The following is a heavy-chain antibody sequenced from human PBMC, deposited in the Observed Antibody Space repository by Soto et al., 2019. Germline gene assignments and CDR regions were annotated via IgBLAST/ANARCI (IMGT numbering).Heavy chain of an antibody. CDR3: ESGGSRYDAFDI. D-gene: IGHD2-15*01. CDR1: GGSFSDYY. V-gene: IGHV4-34*01. CDR2: INHSGST. J-gene: IGHJ3*02. Sequence: PSETLSLTCAVYGGSFSDYYWSWIRQPPGKGLEWIGEINHSGSTNYNPSLKSRVTISVDTSKIQFSLKLSSVTAADTAVYYCESGGSRYDAFDIWGQGTMVTVSS.